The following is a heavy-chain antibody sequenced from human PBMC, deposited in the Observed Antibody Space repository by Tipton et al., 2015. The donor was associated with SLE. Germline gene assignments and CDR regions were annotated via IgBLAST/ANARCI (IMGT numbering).Heavy chain of an antibody. D-gene: IGHD3-10*01. Sequence: SGFTFSTYAMHWVRQAPGKGLEWVSSIRSSSSKIYYADAVKGRFTISRDNAEDSLYLQMSSLRVEDTAVYYCVRISYYYGSGGSYPFDFWGQGSLVTVSS. V-gene: IGHV3-21*01. CDR1: GFTFSTYA. CDR2: IRSSSSKI. J-gene: IGHJ4*02. CDR3: VRISYYYGSGGSYPFDF.